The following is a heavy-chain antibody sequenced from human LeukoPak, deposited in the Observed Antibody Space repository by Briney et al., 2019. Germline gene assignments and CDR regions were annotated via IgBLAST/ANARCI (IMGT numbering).Heavy chain of an antibody. Sequence: GGSLRLSCAASGFTFSSYWMHWVRHAPGKGLVWVSRINSDGSSTRYADSVKGRFTISRDNAKNTLYLQMNSLRAEDTAVYYCAKEGIMITFGGVIPGPYYFDYWGQGTLVTVSS. CDR1: GFTFSSYW. CDR2: INSDGSST. V-gene: IGHV3-74*01. J-gene: IGHJ4*02. CDR3: AKEGIMITFGGVIPGPYYFDY. D-gene: IGHD3-16*02.